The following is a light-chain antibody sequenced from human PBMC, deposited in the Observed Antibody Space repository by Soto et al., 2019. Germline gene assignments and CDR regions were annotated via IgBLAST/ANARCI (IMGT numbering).Light chain of an antibody. CDR1: QSISSY. CDR2: AAS. Sequence: QVTKSPASLSASVGDRVTITCRASQSISSYLNWYQQKPGKAPKLLIYAASSLQSGVPSRFSGSGSGTDFTLTISSLQPEDFATYYCQQSYSTWWTFGQGTKVDIK. CDR3: QQSYSTWWT. V-gene: IGKV1-39*01. J-gene: IGKJ1*01.